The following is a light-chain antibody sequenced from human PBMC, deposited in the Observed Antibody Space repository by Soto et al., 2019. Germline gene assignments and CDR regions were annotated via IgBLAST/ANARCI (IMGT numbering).Light chain of an antibody. V-gene: IGKV3-11*01. J-gene: IGKJ4*01. CDR2: DAS. CDR3: QQRSNWPLT. Sequence: EIVLTQSPATLSVSPGERATLSCRASQSFSSYLAWYQQKPGQAPRLLIYDASNRANGIPARFSGSGSGTDFTLTISSLEPEDFAVYYCQQRSNWPLTFGGGTKVEIK. CDR1: QSFSSY.